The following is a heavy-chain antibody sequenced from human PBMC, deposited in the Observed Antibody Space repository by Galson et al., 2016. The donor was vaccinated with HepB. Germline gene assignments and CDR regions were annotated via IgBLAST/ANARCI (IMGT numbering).Heavy chain of an antibody. D-gene: IGHD1-1*01. V-gene: IGHV4-31*03. CDR2: IFYSGST. Sequence: TLSLTCTVSGGSINNGGDYWNWIRQHPGKGLEWIGYIFYSGSTYYNRGNTYYNPSLKSRVTISIDTSKKQFSLKVSSVTAADTAVYYCARADWTCDFDYWGQGTLVTVSS. CDR3: ARADWTCDFDY. J-gene: IGHJ4*02. CDR1: GGSINNGGDY.